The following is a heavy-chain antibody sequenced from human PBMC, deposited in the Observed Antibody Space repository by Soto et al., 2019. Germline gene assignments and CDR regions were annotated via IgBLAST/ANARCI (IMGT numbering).Heavy chain of an antibody. CDR3: AKAGWGGDYYYGLDV. D-gene: IGHD2-21*01. J-gene: IGHJ6*02. CDR1: GFNFNNYA. V-gene: IGHV3-30*18. CDR2: VSFDGSST. Sequence: QVLVVESGGGVVRPGRSLRLSCAASGFNFNNYAMHWVRQAPGKGLEWVAVVSFDGSSTYYADSVKGRFTISRDSSNNTVSLQMNSLTNEDTAAYDCAKAGWGGDYYYGLDVWGQGTTVTVSS.